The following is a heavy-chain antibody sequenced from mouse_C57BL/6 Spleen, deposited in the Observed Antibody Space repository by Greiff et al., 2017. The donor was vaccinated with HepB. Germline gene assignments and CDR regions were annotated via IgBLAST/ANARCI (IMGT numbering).Heavy chain of an antibody. CDR1: GFTFSSYG. J-gene: IGHJ3*01. V-gene: IGHV5-6*01. CDR2: ISSGGSYT. CDR3: ARANGDGEGWFAY. Sequence: EVQVVESGGDLVKPGGSLKLSCAASGFTFSSYGMSWVRQTPDKRLEWVATISSGGSYTYYPDSVKGRFTISRDNAKNTLYLQMSSLKSEDTAMYYCARANGDGEGWFAYWGQGTLVTVSA. D-gene: IGHD4-1*01.